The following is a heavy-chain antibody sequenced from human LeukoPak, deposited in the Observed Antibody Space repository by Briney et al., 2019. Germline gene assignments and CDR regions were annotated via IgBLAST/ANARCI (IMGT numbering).Heavy chain of an antibody. D-gene: IGHD6-13*01. CDR2: IYMRGNT. CDR1: GGSISSSSYY. V-gene: IGHV4-61*02. J-gene: IGHJ4*02. Sequence: SETLSLTCTVSGGSISSSSYYWGWIRQPAGKGLEWIGRIYMRGNTNFNPSLKSRVTMSADPSKNQFSLKLSSVTAADTAVYYCARDLSRNWYLDYFDYWGQGTLVTVSS. CDR3: ARDLSRNWYLDYFDY.